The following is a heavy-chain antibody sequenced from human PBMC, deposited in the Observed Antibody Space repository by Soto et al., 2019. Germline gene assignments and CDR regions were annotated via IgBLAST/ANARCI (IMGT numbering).Heavy chain of an antibody. Sequence: QVQLVQSGAEVRKPGSSVKVSCRSSGGIFTASAISWVRQAPGQGPAWMGGVIPMFGTANYPQRFQGRVTIYADESTNTVYMQLSSLRSEDTAVYFCAVVFQLDYYSLDVWGQGTTVTVSS. V-gene: IGHV1-69*01. CDR3: AVVFQLDYYSLDV. CDR1: GGIFTASA. D-gene: IGHD3-3*02. J-gene: IGHJ6*02. CDR2: VIPMFGTA.